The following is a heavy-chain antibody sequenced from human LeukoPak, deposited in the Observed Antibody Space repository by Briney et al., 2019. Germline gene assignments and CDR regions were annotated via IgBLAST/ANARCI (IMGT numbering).Heavy chain of an antibody. CDR2: INAGNGNT. J-gene: IGHJ4*02. Sequence: ASVTVSCKASGYTFTSYAMHWVRQAPGQRLEWMGWINAGNGNTKYSQKFQGRVTITRDTSASTAYMELSSLRSEDTAVYYCARAPSQSQWLPRYWGQGTLVTVSS. D-gene: IGHD6-19*01. CDR1: GYTFTSYA. CDR3: ARAPSQSQWLPRY. V-gene: IGHV1-3*01.